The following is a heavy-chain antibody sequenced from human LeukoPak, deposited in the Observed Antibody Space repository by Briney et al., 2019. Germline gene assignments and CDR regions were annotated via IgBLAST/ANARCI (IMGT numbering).Heavy chain of an antibody. V-gene: IGHV4-59*01. CDR2: IYYSGST. Sequence: PSETLSLTCTVSGGSISSYYWSWIRQLPGKGLEWIGYIYYSGSTNYNPSLKSRVTISVDTSKNQFSLKLSSVTAADTAVYYCARDAVYYGSGSYWIGIDYWGQGTLVTVSS. J-gene: IGHJ4*02. D-gene: IGHD3-10*01. CDR3: ARDAVYYGSGSYWIGIDY. CDR1: GGSISSYY.